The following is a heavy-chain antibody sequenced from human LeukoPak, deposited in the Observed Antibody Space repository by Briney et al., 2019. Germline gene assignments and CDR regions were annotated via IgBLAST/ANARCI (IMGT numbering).Heavy chain of an antibody. D-gene: IGHD3-10*01. CDR1: GGSISSYY. Sequence: PSETLSLTCTVSGGSISSYYWSWIRQPPGKGLEWIGSIYYSGSTYYNPSLKSRVTISVDTSKDQFSLKLSSVTAADTAVYYCARDSRVRGNFDYWGQGTLVTVSS. CDR3: ARDSRVRGNFDY. CDR2: IYYSGST. V-gene: IGHV4-39*07. J-gene: IGHJ4*02.